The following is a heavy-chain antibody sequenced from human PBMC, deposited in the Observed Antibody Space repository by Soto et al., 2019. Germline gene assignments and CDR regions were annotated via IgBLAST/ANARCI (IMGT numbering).Heavy chain of an antibody. CDR2: IIPIFGTA. CDR3: AKHPENYYYGMDV. V-gene: IGHV1-69*12. CDR1: GGTFSSYA. Sequence: QVQLVQSGAEVKKPGSSVKVSCKASGGTFSSYAISWVRQAPGQGLEWMGGIIPIFGTADYAQKFQGRVTITADESTSTVYVELSRLRSEDKAVYYCAKHPENYYYGMDVWGQGNTVTVT. J-gene: IGHJ6*02.